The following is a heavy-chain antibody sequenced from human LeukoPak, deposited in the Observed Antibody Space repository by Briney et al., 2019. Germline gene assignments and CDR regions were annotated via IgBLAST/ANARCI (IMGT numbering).Heavy chain of an antibody. D-gene: IGHD3-16*01. CDR2: IHRSGST. V-gene: IGHV4-34*01. CDR1: GGSLNDYH. CDR3: VRGGGSYFI. J-gene: IGHJ3*02. Sequence: SETLSLTCAVYGGSLNDYHWSWIRQTPGKGLEWIGEIHRSGSTNSNPSLKSRVKMSIDTSKNHFSLNLTSVTAADTAVYYCVRGGGSYFIWGQGATVTVSS.